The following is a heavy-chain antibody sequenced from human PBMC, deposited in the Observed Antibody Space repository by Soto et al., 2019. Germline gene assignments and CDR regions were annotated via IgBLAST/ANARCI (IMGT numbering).Heavy chain of an antibody. J-gene: IGHJ5*02. CDR1: GGSGGSDRNY. D-gene: IGHD3-10*01. V-gene: IGHV4-61*01. CDR2: IYYSGTT. Sequence: SETLSLTCSVSGGSGGSDRNYWSWIRQSPGRGLEWIGYIYYSGTTNYNPSLKNRVTITRDTSKNQFSLKMTAVTAADTARYYSRRSYHTTNVYGLGLGAEPLFDP. CDR3: RRSYHTTNVYGLGLGAEPLFDP.